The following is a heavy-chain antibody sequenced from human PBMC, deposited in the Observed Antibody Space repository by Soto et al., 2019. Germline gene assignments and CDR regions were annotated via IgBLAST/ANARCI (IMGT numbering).Heavy chain of an antibody. CDR3: ARDGGRHSGGIDY. J-gene: IGHJ4*02. CDR1: GGTFSSYS. D-gene: IGHD1-26*01. CDR2: IIPIFGTA. V-gene: IGHV1-69*01. Sequence: QVQLVQSGAEVKKPGSSVKVSCKASGGTFSSYSINWVRQAPGQGLEWMGEIIPIFGTANYAQTFQGRGTMTADASKSTAYMELSSLRSEDTAVYYCARDGGRHSGGIDYGGQGTLVTVSS.